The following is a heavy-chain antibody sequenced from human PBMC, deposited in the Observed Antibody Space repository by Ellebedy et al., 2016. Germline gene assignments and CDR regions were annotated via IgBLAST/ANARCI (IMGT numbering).Heavy chain of an antibody. CDR1: GGSISSSSYY. CDR2: IYYSGST. V-gene: IGHV4-39*01. CDR3: ARHSQTDYDYVWGSYAVRWFDP. D-gene: IGHD3-16*01. Sequence: SETLSLTCTVSGGSISSSSYYWGWIRQPPGKGLEWIGSIYYSGSTYYNPSLKSRVTISVDTSKNQFSLKLSSVTAADTAVYYCARHSQTDYDYVWGSYAVRWFDPWGQGTLVTVSS. J-gene: IGHJ5*02.